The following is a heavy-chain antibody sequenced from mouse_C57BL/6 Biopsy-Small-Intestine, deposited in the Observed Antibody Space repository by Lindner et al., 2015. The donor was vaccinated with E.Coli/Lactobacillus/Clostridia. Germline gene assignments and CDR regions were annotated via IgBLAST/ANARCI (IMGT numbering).Heavy chain of an antibody. J-gene: IGHJ2*01. CDR2: IHPNSGST. Sequence: VQLQESGAELVKPGASVKLSCKASGYTFTSYWMHWVKQRPGQGLEWIGMIHPNSGSTNYNEKFKSKATLTVDKSSSTAYMQLSSLTSEDSAVYYCARRITTVVAYYFDYWGQGTTLTVSS. V-gene: IGHV1-64*01. D-gene: IGHD1-1*01. CDR3: ARRITTVVAYYFDY. CDR1: GYTFTSYW.